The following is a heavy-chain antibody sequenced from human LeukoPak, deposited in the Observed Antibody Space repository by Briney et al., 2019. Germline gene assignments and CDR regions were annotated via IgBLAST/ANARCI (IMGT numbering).Heavy chain of an antibody. D-gene: IGHD4-17*01. CDR1: GFTFSSYS. CDR2: ISSSSSYI. V-gene: IGHV3-21*01. Sequence: GGSLRLSCAASGFTFSSYSMNWVRQAPGKGLEWVSSISSSSSYIYYADSVKGRFTISRDNAKNSLYLQMNSLRAEDAAVYHCARDHKMTTVTTADYWGQGTLVTVSS. J-gene: IGHJ4*02. CDR3: ARDHKMTTVTTADY.